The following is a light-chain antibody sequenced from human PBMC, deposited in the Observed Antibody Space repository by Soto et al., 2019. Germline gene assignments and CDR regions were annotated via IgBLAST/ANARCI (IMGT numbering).Light chain of an antibody. CDR2: DDG. V-gene: IGLV3-21*02. CDR1: NIEIKS. CDR3: QVWDTTTPGI. J-gene: IGLJ2*01. Sequence: SYELTQPPSVSVAPGQTARITCGGNNIEIKSVHWYQQKPGQAPVLVVYDDGDRTTGIPERFSGSKSGNTATLTTSRVEAGDEADNYCQVWDTTTPGIFGGGPKGPS.